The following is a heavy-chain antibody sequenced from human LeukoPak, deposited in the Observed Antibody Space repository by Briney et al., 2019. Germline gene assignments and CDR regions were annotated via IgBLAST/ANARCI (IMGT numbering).Heavy chain of an antibody. V-gene: IGHV3-48*04. Sequence: GGSLRLSCATSGFTFSSYTMNWVRQAPRKGPEWISSILSDSATTIHYADSVKGRFTISRDNAKNSLYLQMNSLRVEDTAVYYCVRGTSHPVWGQGTTVTVSS. CDR1: GFTFSSYT. J-gene: IGHJ3*01. D-gene: IGHD1-14*01. CDR2: ILSDSATTI. CDR3: VRGTSHPV.